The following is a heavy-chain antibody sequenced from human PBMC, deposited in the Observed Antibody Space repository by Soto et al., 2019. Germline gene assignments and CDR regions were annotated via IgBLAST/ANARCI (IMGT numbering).Heavy chain of an antibody. J-gene: IGHJ4*02. CDR1: GYTFTSYG. V-gene: IGHV1-18*01. CDR2: ISAHNGNT. Sequence: QVHLVQSGAEVKKPGASVKVSCKGSGYTFTSYGITWVRQAPGQGLEWMGWISAHNGNTNYAQKLQGRVTVTRDTSTSAAYMGQRSLRSDDTAVYYCARGRYGDYWGQGALVTVSS. CDR3: ARGRYGDY. D-gene: IGHD1-1*01.